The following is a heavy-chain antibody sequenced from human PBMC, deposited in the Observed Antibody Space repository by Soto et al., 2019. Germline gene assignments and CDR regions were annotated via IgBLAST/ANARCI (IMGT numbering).Heavy chain of an antibody. V-gene: IGHV4-61*08. J-gene: IGHJ5*02. CDR2: IYYDGST. CDR1: GGSISSVGYS. D-gene: IGHD3-22*01. Sequence: SETLFLTCAVSGGSISSVGYSWSWIRQSPGKGLEWIGYIYYDGSTDYNPSLKSRVTISVDTSQNQLSLKLSSVTAADTAVYYCARLIDRDWFDPWGQGTLVTVSS. CDR3: ARLIDRDWFDP.